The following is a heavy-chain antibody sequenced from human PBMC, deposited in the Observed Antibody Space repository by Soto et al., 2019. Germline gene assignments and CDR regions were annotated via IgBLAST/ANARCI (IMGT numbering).Heavy chain of an antibody. CDR3: AKHMYPRARSADGQYYFDY. J-gene: IGHJ4*02. CDR2: ISSRGSST. CDR1: GFTFTNYA. V-gene: IGHV3-23*01. D-gene: IGHD6-25*01. Sequence: PGGSLRLSCAASGFTFTNYAMGWVRQAPGKGLEWVSAISSRGSSTYYADSVKGRFTISRDNSQNTLYLQMNSLRAEDTAIYYCAKHMYPRARSADGQYYFDYWGQGTLVTVSS.